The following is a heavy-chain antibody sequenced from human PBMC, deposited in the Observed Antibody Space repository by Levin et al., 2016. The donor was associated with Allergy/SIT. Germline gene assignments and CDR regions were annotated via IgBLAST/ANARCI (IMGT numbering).Heavy chain of an antibody. V-gene: IGHV3-33*01. D-gene: IGHD1-26*01. CDR3: ARIGREMGPTYYYGMDV. J-gene: IGHJ6*02. CDR2: IWYDGSNK. Sequence: WIRQPPGKGLEWVAVIWYDGSNKYYEDSVKGRFIISRDNSRNTLYLQMTSLRAEDTALYYCARIGREMGPTYYYGMDVWGPGTTVTVSS.